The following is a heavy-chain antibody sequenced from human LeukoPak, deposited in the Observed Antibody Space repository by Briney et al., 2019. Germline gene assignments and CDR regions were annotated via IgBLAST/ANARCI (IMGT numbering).Heavy chain of an antibody. D-gene: IGHD6-6*01. J-gene: IGHJ4*02. CDR1: GGSISSSSYY. V-gene: IGHV4-39*01. Sequence: PSETLSLTCTVSGGSISSSSYYWGWIRQPPGKGLEWIGSIYYSGSTYYNPSLKSRVTISVDTSKNQFSLKLSSVTAADTAVYYCASIAFPRGCSSSYYFDYWGQGTLVTVSS. CDR2: IYYSGST. CDR3: ASIAFPRGCSSSYYFDY.